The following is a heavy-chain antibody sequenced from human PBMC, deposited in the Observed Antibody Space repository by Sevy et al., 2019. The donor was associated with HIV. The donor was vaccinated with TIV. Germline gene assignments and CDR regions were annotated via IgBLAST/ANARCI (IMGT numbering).Heavy chain of an antibody. D-gene: IGHD2-15*01. CDR2: IYYSGST. CDR3: ARGILGYCSGGSCFGFDY. J-gene: IGHJ4*02. V-gene: IGHV4-59*01. CDR1: GGSISSYY. Sequence: SEILSLTCTVSGGSISSYYWSWIRQPPGKGLERIGYIYYSGSTNYNPSLKSRVTISVDTSKNQFSLKLSSVTAADTAVYYCARGILGYCSGGSCFGFDYWGQGTLVTVSS.